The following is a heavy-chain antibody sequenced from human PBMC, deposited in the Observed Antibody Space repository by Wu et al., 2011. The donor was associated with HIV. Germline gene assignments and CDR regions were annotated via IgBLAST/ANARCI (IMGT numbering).Heavy chain of an antibody. CDR1: GYPFNAYF. V-gene: IGHV1-2*02. D-gene: IGHD3-3*01. CDR2: INPNVGVT. J-gene: IGHJ6*03. Sequence: QVQLVQSGAEVKKPGAAVRVSCKTSGYPFNAYFIHWVRQAPGQGLEWMAWINPNVGVTNYTQKFQGRVTLTRDTSVNTAYLELSRLRSDDTAVYYCARGGLSFGEKTDLWSGSGYYYYMDVWGKGTTVSVSS. CDR3: ARGGLSFGEKTDLWSGSGYYYYMDV.